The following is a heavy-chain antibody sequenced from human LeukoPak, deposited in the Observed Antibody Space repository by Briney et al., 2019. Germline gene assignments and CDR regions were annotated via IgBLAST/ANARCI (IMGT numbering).Heavy chain of an antibody. Sequence: GGSLRLSCAASGLTFSSYAMHWVRQAPGKGLEWVAVISYDGSNKYYADSVKGRFTISRDNSKNKVYLQMNSLRGEDTAIYYCAKDRAWNDVIDNWGQGTLVTVSS. CDR1: GLTFSSYA. J-gene: IGHJ4*02. CDR3: AKDRAWNDVIDN. D-gene: IGHD1-1*01. CDR2: ISYDGSNK. V-gene: IGHV3-30*04.